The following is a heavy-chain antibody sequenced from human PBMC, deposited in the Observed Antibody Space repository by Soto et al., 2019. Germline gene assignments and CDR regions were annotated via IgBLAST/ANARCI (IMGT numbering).Heavy chain of an antibody. CDR2: IFHSGST. CDR1: GGSISSTNW. CDR3: ARVGGINWFDP. Sequence: SETLSLTCAVSGGSISSTNWWSWVRQPPGKGLEWIGEIFHSGSTNYNPSLKSRVTISVDTSKNQFSLKLSSVTAADTAVYYCARVGGINWFDPWGQGTLVTVSS. J-gene: IGHJ5*02. D-gene: IGHD3-16*01. V-gene: IGHV4-4*02.